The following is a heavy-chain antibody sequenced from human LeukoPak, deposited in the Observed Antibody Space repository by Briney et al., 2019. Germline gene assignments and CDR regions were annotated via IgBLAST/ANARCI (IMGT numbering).Heavy chain of an antibody. Sequence: GGSLRLSRAASGFTFSSYSMNWVRQAPRQGLDRVSSISGTSTYIYYADSVRGRFTIYRDNAKNSLYLQMNSLRAEDTAVYYCARDREAGQGLDDYWGQGTLVTVSS. D-gene: IGHD6-19*01. CDR1: GFTFSSYS. CDR2: ISGTSTYI. CDR3: ARDREAGQGLDDY. V-gene: IGHV3-21*01. J-gene: IGHJ4*02.